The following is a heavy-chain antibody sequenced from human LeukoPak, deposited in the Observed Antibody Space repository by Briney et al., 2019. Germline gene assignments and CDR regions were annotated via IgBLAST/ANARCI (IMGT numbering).Heavy chain of an antibody. J-gene: IGHJ4*02. CDR1: GFIFEDHT. CDR3: ARGPGFPRDY. CDR2: ITWNSRKI. Sequence: PGRSLRLSCVGSGFIFEDHTMHWVRQRPGKGLEWVSGITWNSRKIAYADSVKGRFTISRDNAKNSLYLHMDSLTKEDTAFYYCARGPGFPRDYWGQGTLDIVSS. V-gene: IGHV3-9*01.